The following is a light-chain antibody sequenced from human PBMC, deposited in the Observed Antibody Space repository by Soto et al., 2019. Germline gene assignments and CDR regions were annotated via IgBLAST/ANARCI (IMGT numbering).Light chain of an antibody. CDR2: GAS. J-gene: IGKJ2*01. V-gene: IGKV3-20*01. CDR3: QQYGSSPYT. Sequence: EIVLTQSPGTLSLSPGERATLSCRASQSVSSSYLAWYQQKPGQAPRLLIYGASNRATGIPDTFRGSGSGTDFTLTISRLEPEDFPIYYCQQYGSSPYTFGQGTKLEIK. CDR1: QSVSSSY.